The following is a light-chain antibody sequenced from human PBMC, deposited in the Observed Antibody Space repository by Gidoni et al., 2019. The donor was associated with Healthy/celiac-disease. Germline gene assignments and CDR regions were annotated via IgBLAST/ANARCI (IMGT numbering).Light chain of an antibody. CDR1: SSNIGSNT. J-gene: IGLJ2*01. CDR2: SNN. CDR3: AAWDDSLNSVI. Sequence: QSVLTQPPSASGTPGQRVSISCSGSSSNIGSNTVNWYQQVPGTAPKLLIYSNNQRPSGVPDRFSGSKSATSASLAISGLQSEDEADYYCAAWDDSLNSVIFGGGTKRTVL. V-gene: IGLV1-44*01.